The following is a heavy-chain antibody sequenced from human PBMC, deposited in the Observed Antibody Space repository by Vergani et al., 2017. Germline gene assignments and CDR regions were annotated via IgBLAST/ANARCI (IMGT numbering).Heavy chain of an antibody. CDR1: GFTFDDYA. D-gene: IGHD3-10*01. CDR3: AKDISGYYGSGSNNWFDP. V-gene: IGHV3-9*01. Sequence: EVQLVESGGGLVQPGRSLRLSCAASGFTFDDYAMHWVRHAPGKGLEWVSGISWNSGFIAYADSVKGRFTISRDNGKNSLYLQMNSLRTEDTALYYCAKDISGYYGSGSNNWFDPWGQGTLVTVSS. CDR2: ISWNSGFI. J-gene: IGHJ5*02.